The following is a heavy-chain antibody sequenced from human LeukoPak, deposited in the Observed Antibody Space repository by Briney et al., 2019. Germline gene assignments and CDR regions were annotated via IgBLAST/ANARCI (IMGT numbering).Heavy chain of an antibody. CDR3: ARGSGTITMVRGVFYGMDV. V-gene: IGHV1-69*13. CDR1: GGTFSSYG. J-gene: IGHJ6*02. Sequence: GASVKVSCKASGGTFSSYGIGWVRQAPGQGLEWMGGIIPIFGTPNYAQKFQGRVTITADESTSTAYMELSSLRSEDTAVYYCARGSGTITMVRGVFYGMDVWGQGTTVTVSS. CDR2: IIPIFGTP. D-gene: IGHD3-10*01.